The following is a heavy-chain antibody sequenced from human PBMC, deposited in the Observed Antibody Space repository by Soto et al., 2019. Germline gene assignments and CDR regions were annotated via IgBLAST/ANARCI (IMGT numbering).Heavy chain of an antibody. J-gene: IGHJ5*02. V-gene: IGHV3-30-3*01. Sequence: GGSLRLSCAASGFSFSHYAMHWVRQPPGKGLEWVALISYDGDNQYFTDSVRGRFTISRDNSKTTVYLEMNNLRLDDTATYYCVSPHSDSSNAFDLWGQGTLVTVSS. CDR3: VSPHSDSSNAFDL. D-gene: IGHD3-22*01. CDR1: GFSFSHYA. CDR2: ISYDGDNQ.